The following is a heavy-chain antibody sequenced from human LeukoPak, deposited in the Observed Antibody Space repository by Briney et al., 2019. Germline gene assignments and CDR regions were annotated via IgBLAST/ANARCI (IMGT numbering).Heavy chain of an antibody. V-gene: IGHV4-4*07. J-gene: IGHJ4*02. D-gene: IGHD3-10*01. CDR2: IYTSGST. CDR3: ARGGTYGSGRNQHTTLDY. CDR1: GGSISNDY. Sequence: SETLSLTCTVSGGSISNDYWSWLRQAAGKELEWIGRIYTSGSTNYHPSLKSRVTISLDKSKKQFSLNLNSVTAADTAVYYCARGGTYGSGRNQHTTLDYWGQGTPVTVSS.